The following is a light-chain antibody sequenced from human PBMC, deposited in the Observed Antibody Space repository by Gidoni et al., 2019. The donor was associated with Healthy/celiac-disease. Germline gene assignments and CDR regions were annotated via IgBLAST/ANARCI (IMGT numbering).Light chain of an antibody. Sequence: EIVLTQSPGTLYLFPGERATLSCRASQSVSSSYLAGYQQKPCQAPRLLIYGASSRATGIPDRFSCSGSGTAFTLTISRLEPEDFAVYYCQQYGSSPLTFXGXTKVEIK. V-gene: IGKV3-20*01. CDR2: GAS. J-gene: IGKJ4*01. CDR1: QSVSSSY. CDR3: QQYGSSPLT.